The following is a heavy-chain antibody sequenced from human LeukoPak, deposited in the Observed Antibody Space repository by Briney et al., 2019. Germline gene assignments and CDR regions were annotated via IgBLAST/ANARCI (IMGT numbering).Heavy chain of an antibody. CDR3: AKAPVTSCRGAYCYPFDS. V-gene: IGHV3-23*01. J-gene: IGHJ4*02. Sequence: GGSLRLSCTASGFTLSTYAMSWVPQTPGKGLEWVAATSSSDAGTYHADPVRGRFTISRDNSKNTLYLQMNSLRAEDAAVYFCAKAPVTSCRGAYCYPFDSWGQGTLVTVSS. D-gene: IGHD2-21*01. CDR2: TSSSDAGT. CDR1: GFTLSTYA.